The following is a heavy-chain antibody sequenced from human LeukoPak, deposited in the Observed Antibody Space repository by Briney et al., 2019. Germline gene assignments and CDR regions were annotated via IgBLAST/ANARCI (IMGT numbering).Heavy chain of an antibody. CDR2: IRYDGSNK. CDR3: ARDLCGGDCYSG. D-gene: IGHD2-21*01. Sequence: PGGSLRLSCAASGLTFSSYGMHWVRQAPGKGLEWVAFIRYDGSNKYYADSVKGRFTISRDNSKNTLYLQMNSLRAEDTAVYYCARDLCGGDCYSGWGQGTLVTVSS. CDR1: GLTFSSYG. J-gene: IGHJ4*02. V-gene: IGHV3-30*02.